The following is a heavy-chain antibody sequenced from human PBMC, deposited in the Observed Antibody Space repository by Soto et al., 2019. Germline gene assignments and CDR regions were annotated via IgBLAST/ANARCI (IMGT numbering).Heavy chain of an antibody. D-gene: IGHD6-13*01. CDR1: GGSISSSNW. CDR2: IYHSGST. Sequence: QVQLQESGPGLVKPSGTLSLTCAVSGGSISSSNWWSWVRQPPGKGLAWIGKIYHSGSTNYNPSLTRRGTISVDKSKNQFSLKLSSVTAADTAVYYCARAAMGGSSWPFDYWGQGTLVTVSS. V-gene: IGHV4-4*02. J-gene: IGHJ4*02. CDR3: ARAAMGGSSWPFDY.